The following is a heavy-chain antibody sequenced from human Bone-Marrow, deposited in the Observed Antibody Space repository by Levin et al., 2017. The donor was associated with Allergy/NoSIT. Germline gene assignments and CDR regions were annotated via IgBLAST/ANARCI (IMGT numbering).Heavy chain of an antibody. Sequence: ASVKVSCKTSGYTFTSYNVYWVRQATGQGLEWMGSINPNSGNTAYARKFQGRVTMTRNSSITTAYMELSSLRSEDTAMYYCARGDCYSGSCYGPDWFDPWGQGTQVTVSS. CDR2: INPNSGNT. J-gene: IGHJ5*02. V-gene: IGHV1-8*01. D-gene: IGHD2-15*01. CDR1: GYTFTSYN. CDR3: ARGDCYSGSCYGPDWFDP.